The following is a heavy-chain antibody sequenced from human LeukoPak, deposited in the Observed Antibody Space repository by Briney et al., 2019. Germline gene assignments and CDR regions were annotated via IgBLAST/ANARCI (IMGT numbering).Heavy chain of an antibody. CDR2: MNPNSNNT. V-gene: IGHV1-8*01. J-gene: IGHJ5*02. CDR1: GYTFTSYD. CDR3: ARDIDKITTVRGIIITRPFNWFDP. Sequence: ASVKVSCKASGYTFTSYDINWVRQATGQGLEWMGWMNPNSNNTGYAQKFQGRVTMTRNTSISTAHMELSSLRSEDTAVYYCARDIDKITTVRGIIITRPFNWFDPWGQGTLVTVSS. D-gene: IGHD3-10*01.